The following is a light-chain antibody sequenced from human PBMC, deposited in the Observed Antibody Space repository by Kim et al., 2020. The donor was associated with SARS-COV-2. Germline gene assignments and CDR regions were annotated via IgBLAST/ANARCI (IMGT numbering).Light chain of an antibody. CDR2: GTS. Sequence: DIQMTQSPSSLSASVGDRVTITCRASQDIRNDLGWYQQNPGRAPKRLIYGTSSLQSGVQSRFSGSGSGTEFTLTISSVQPEDFATYFCLQHSTYPITFGQGTRLEIK. J-gene: IGKJ5*01. CDR3: LQHSTYPIT. CDR1: QDIRND. V-gene: IGKV1-17*01.